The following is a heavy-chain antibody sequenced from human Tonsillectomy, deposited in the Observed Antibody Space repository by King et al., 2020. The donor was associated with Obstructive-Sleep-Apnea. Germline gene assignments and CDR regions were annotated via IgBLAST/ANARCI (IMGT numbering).Heavy chain of an antibody. V-gene: IGHV3-30*04. D-gene: IGHD6-19*01. J-gene: IGHJ4*02. CDR2: ISSDSTYK. Sequence: VQLVESGGGVVQPGRSLRLSCVASGFTFRTNSIHWVRQAPGKGLEWVAIISSDSTYKYYAASVKGRFNISRDNSKNPLYLQLDSLTTDDTAIYYCARDNRPWLVDYWGQGTLVTVSA. CDR1: GFTFRTNS. CDR3: ARDNRPWLVDY.